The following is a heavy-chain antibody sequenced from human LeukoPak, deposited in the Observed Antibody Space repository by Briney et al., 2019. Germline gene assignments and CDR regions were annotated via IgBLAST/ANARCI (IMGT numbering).Heavy chain of an antibody. V-gene: IGHV3-23*01. CDR3: AKDERASRPPTSPHFDY. CDR2: ISGSGGTT. D-gene: IGHD2/OR15-2a*01. CDR1: GFTFSTYA. J-gene: IGHJ4*02. Sequence: GGSLRLSCAASGFTFSTYAMSWVRQAPGKGLEWVSSISGSGGTTYYADSVKGRFTISRDNSKNTLYLQMNSLRAEDTAVYYCAKDERASRPPTSPHFDYWGQGTLVTVSS.